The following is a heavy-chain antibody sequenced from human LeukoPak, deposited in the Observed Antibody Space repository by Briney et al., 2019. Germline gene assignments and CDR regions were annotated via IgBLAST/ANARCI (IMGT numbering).Heavy chain of an antibody. CDR3: AKVGGYSYGLVGYFDY. J-gene: IGHJ4*02. D-gene: IGHD5-18*01. CDR1: GFTFSSYG. V-gene: IGHV3-33*06. CDR2: IWYDGSNK. Sequence: GRSLRLSCAASGFTFSSYGMHWVRQAPGKGLEWVAVIWYDGSNKYYADSVKGRFTISRDNSKSTLYLQMNSLRAEDTAVYYCAKVGGYSYGLVGYFDYWGQGTLVTVSS.